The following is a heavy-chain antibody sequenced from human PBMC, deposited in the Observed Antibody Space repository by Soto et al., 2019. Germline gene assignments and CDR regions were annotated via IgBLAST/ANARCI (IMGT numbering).Heavy chain of an antibody. V-gene: IGHV3-30-3*01. CDR2: VSSDGSRT. CDR1: GFTFSTYS. J-gene: IGHJ6*02. CDR3: ARDVWHCGSNSCYFYGMDV. D-gene: IGHD2-2*01. Sequence: QVQLVESGGGLVQPGRSLRLSCAASGFTFSTYSMHWVRQAPGKGLEWVAVVSSDGSRTYYADSVKGRFTISRDNSKNTVXXXMNSLXAEDTAVXXXARDVWHCGSNSCYFYGMDVWGQGTTVTVSS.